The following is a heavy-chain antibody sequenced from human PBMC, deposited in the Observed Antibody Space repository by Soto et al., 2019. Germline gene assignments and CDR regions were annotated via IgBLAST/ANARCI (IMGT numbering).Heavy chain of an antibody. CDR3: ATQSRYSSSWYGY. D-gene: IGHD6-13*01. CDR2: ISGSGGST. V-gene: IGHV3-23*01. Sequence: PGGSLRLSCAVSGFTFSSYVMSWVRQAPGKGLEWVSAISGSGGSTYYADSVKGRFTISRDNSKNTLYLQMNSLRAEDTAVYYCATQSRYSSSWYGYWGQGTLVTVSS. CDR1: GFTFSSYV. J-gene: IGHJ4*02.